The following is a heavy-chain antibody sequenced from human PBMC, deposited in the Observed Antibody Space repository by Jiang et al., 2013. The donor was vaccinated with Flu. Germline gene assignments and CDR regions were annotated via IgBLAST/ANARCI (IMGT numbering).Heavy chain of an antibody. D-gene: IGHD2-2*01. V-gene: IGHV4-59*01. Sequence: GPGLVKPSETLSLTCTVSGGSISSYYWSWIRQPPGKGLEWIGYIYYSGSTNYNPSLKSRVTISVDTSKNQFSLKLSSVTAADTAVYYCARKFVVPAAGGWFDPWGQGTLGHRLL. CDR1: GGSISSYY. J-gene: IGHJ5*02. CDR3: ARKFVVPAAGGWFDP. CDR2: IYYSGST.